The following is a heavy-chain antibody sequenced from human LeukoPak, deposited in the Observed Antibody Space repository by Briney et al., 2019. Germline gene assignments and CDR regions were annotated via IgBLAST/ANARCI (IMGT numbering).Heavy chain of an antibody. Sequence: ASVKVSCKASGYTFTSYDINWVRQATGQGLEWMGWMNPNSGNTGYAQKFQGRLTITRDTSISTAYMELSSLSSEDTAVYYCARRNFGSPRWFDPWGQGTLVTVSS. J-gene: IGHJ5*02. CDR2: MNPNSGNT. CDR3: ARRNFGSPRWFDP. D-gene: IGHD1-7*01. CDR1: GYTFTSYD. V-gene: IGHV1-8*03.